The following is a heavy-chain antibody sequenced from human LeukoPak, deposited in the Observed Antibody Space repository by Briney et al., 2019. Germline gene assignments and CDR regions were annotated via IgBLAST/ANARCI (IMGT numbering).Heavy chain of an antibody. J-gene: IGHJ4*02. D-gene: IGHD2-15*01. CDR2: ISSSSSAI. Sequence: GGSLRLSCAASGFTFSRFGMNWVRQAPGKGLEWISYISSSSSAIYYAGSVKGRFTISRDNAKNSLYLQMNSLRDEDTAVYYCAQKGGTDHWGQGTLVTVSS. V-gene: IGHV3-48*02. CDR1: GFTFSRFG. CDR3: AQKGGTDH.